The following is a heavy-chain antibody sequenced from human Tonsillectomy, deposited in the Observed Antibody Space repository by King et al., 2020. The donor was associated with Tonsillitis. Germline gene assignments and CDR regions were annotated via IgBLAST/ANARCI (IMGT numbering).Heavy chain of an antibody. CDR1: GGSISSYY. D-gene: IGHD3-16*01. J-gene: IGHJ5*02. V-gene: IGHV4-4*07. Sequence: VQLQESGPGLVKPSETLSLTCTVSGGSISSYYWSWIRQPAGKGLEWIGRIYTSGSTNYNPSLKSRVTMSVDTSKNQFSLKLTSVTAADTAVYYCARWSQLRGDEDWFDHWGQGTLVTVSS. CDR3: ARWSQLRGDEDWFDH. CDR2: IYTSGST.